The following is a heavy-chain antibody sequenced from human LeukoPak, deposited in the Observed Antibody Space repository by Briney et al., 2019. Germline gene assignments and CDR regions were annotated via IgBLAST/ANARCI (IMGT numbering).Heavy chain of an antibody. CDR3: ARASSSSYWRGVDY. J-gene: IGHJ4*02. V-gene: IGHV3-33*01. CDR2: MSYDGTNK. CDR1: GFTFSDYG. Sequence: GGSLRLSCAASGFTFSDYGMHWVRQAPGKGLEWVAVMSYDGTNKYYADSVRGPFTISRDNSKNTLYLQMDSLRAEDTAVYYCARASSSSYWRGVDYWGQGTLVTVSS. D-gene: IGHD6-13*01.